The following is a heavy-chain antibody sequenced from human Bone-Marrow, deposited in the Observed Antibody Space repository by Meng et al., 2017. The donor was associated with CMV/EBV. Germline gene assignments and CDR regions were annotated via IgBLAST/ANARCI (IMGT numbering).Heavy chain of an antibody. J-gene: IGHJ6*02. CDR2: IIPIVDIA. Sequence: SVKVSCKASGGTFNNYAVSWVRQAPGQGLEWMGGIIPIVDIANFAQKFQGRVTIAADKYTSTAHMELSSLRYEDTAVYYCASGDFWSGHGTDYYYGMDVWGQGTMVTVSS. V-gene: IGHV1-69*10. CDR3: ASGDFWSGHGTDYYYGMDV. CDR1: GGTFNNYA. D-gene: IGHD3-3*01.